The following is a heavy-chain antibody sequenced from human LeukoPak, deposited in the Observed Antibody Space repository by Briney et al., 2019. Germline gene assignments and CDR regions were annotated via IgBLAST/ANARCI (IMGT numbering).Heavy chain of an antibody. CDR3: ARGSYYYFGY. CDR2: ITSSSDYT. V-gene: IGHV3-11*05. J-gene: IGHJ4*02. CDR1: GFSFSNYH. D-gene: IGHD1-26*01. Sequence: GESLRLSCVDSGFSFSNYHMSWIRQAPGKGLEWLSYITSSSDYTNYADSVKGRFTISRDNAKKSLYLQMNSLRGEDTAVYYCARGSYYYFGYWGQGTLVTVSS.